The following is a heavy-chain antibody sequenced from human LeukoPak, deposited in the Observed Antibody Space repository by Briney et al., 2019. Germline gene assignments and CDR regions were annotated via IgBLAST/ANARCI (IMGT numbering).Heavy chain of an antibody. J-gene: IGHJ6*03. Sequence: ASVKVSCQASGYTYISYRISWVRQAPGQGRERMGWISAYNGNTNYAQKLQGRVTMTTSTSTSTAYMELRSLRSDDTAVYYCARVRPWIQLWFKFGYYYYMDVWGKGTTVTVSS. D-gene: IGHD5-18*01. CDR1: GYTYISYR. CDR3: ARVRPWIQLWFKFGYYYYMDV. CDR2: ISAYNGNT. V-gene: IGHV1-18*01.